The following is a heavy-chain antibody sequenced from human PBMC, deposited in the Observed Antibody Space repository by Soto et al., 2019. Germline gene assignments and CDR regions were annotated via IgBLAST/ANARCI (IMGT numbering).Heavy chain of an antibody. D-gene: IGHD3-22*01. V-gene: IGHV1-8*01. CDR1: GYTFTSYD. J-gene: IGHJ2*01. CDR2: MNPNSGNT. Sequence: ASVKVSCKASGYTFTSYDINWVRQATGQGLEWMGWMNPNSGNTGYAQKFQGRVTMTRNTSISTAYMELSSLRSEDTAVYYCARGLGSSGYYWYFDLWGRGTLVTVSS. CDR3: ARGLGSSGYYWYFDL.